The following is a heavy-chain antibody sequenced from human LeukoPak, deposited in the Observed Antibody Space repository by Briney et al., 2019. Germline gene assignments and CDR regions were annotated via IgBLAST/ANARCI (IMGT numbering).Heavy chain of an antibody. CDR2: IYSGGST. Sequence: GSLRLSCAASGFTVSSNYMSWVRQAPGKGLEWVSVIYSGGSTYYADSVKGRFTISRDNAKNSLYLQMNSLRAEDTAVYYCARVSGGSSSLVDPWGQGTLVTVSS. CDR1: GFTVSSNY. D-gene: IGHD2-15*01. CDR3: ARVSGGSSSLVDP. V-gene: IGHV3-53*01. J-gene: IGHJ5*02.